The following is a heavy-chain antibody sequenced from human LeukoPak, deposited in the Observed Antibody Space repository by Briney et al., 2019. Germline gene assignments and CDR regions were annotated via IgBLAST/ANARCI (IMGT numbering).Heavy chain of an antibody. J-gene: IGHJ4*02. CDR3: AKVGIDGSGPFDH. CDR2: ISGRGRGGST. V-gene: IGHV3-23*01. D-gene: IGHD3-10*01. Sequence: GGSLRLSCAASGFTFSNFALSWVRQAPGKVLEWVSAISGRGRGGSTNYADSVKGRFTISGDNSKNTLYLQMNSLRAEDTAVYYCAKVGIDGSGPFDHWGQGTLVTVSS. CDR1: GFTFSNFA.